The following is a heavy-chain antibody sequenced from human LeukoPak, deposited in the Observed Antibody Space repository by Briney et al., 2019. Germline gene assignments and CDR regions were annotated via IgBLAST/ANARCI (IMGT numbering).Heavy chain of an antibody. CDR2: ISYDGSNK. CDR1: GFXFSSCG. Sequence: GGSLRLSCEASGFXFSSCGIHWVRQAPGKGLEWVAVISYDGSNKYYADSVKGRFTISRDNSKNTLYLQMNSLRAEDTAVYYCAKAVEMATINYFDYWGQGTLVTVSS. J-gene: IGHJ4*02. V-gene: IGHV3-30*18. D-gene: IGHD5-24*01. CDR3: AKAVEMATINYFDY.